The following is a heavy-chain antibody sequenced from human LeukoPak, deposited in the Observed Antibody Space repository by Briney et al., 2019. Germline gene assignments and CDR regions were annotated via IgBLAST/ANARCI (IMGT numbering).Heavy chain of an antibody. CDR1: EFTFSRYW. J-gene: IGHJ4*02. CDR2: IKQDGSEK. Sequence: GGSLRLSCAASEFTFSRYWMSWVRQAPGKGLEWVANIKQDGSEKYYVDSVKGRFTISRDNAKNSLYLQMNSLRVEDTAVYHCARDVCSSSSLDYWGQGILVTVSS. CDR3: ARDVCSSSSLDY. V-gene: IGHV3-7*05. D-gene: IGHD6-6*01.